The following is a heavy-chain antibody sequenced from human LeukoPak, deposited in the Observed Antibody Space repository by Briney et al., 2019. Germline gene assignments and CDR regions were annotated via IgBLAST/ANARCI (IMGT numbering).Heavy chain of an antibody. CDR2: MNPNSGNT. V-gene: IGHV1-8*01. Sequence: GASVKVSCKASGYTFTSYDINWVRQATGQGLEWMVWMNPNSGNTGYAQKRQGRVTMTRNTSIRTGYMELSSLRYETTAVYYCARGEVVPEGWFDPWGQGTLVTVSS. CDR1: GYTFTSYD. D-gene: IGHD2-2*01. J-gene: IGHJ5*02. CDR3: ARGEVVPEGWFDP.